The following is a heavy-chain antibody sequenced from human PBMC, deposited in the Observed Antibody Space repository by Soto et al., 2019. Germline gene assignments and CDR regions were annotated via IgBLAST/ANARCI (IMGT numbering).Heavy chain of an antibody. Sequence: QLVESGGGLTQAGGSLRLSCVGSGFFFNNYDMHWVRQVRGKGLEWVSAIGAADDPYYSVSVKGRFIVSRDNAQKSFYLKMNTLRPGDRAVFFCARAYTGQLPRRGDYYYALDVWGRGTTVTVSS. J-gene: IGHJ6*02. CDR3: ARAYTGQLPRRGDYYYALDV. V-gene: IGHV3-13*05. CDR2: IGAADDP. D-gene: IGHD2-2*01. CDR1: GFFFNNYD.